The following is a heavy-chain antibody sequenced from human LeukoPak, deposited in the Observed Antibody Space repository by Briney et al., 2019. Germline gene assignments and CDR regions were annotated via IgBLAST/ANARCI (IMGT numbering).Heavy chain of an antibody. CDR1: GFTFSSYG. Sequence: RGSLRLSCAASGFTFSSYGMHWVRQAPGKRLEWVAVISYDGSNKYYADSVKGRFTISRDNSKNTLYLQMNSLRAEDTAVYYCAKDGDIVVVPALDYWGQGTLVTVSS. CDR3: AKDGDIVVVPALDY. J-gene: IGHJ4*02. CDR2: ISYDGSNK. V-gene: IGHV3-30*18. D-gene: IGHD2-2*01.